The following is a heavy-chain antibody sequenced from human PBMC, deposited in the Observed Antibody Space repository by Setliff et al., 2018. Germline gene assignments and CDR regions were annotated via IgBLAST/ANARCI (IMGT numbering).Heavy chain of an antibody. CDR2: ISSNGGST. V-gene: IGHV3-64*01. Sequence: GESLTLSCAASGFTFSSYAMHWVRQAPGKGLEYVSAISSNGGSTYYANSVKGRFTISRDNSKNTLYLQMGSLRAEDMAVYYCARSRTGEYSSGWLNWFDPWGQGTLVTVSS. CDR1: GFTFSSYA. CDR3: ARSRTGEYSSGWLNWFDP. D-gene: IGHD6-19*01. J-gene: IGHJ5*02.